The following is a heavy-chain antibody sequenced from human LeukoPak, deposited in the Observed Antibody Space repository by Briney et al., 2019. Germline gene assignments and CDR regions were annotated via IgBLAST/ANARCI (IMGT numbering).Heavy chain of an antibody. V-gene: IGHV4-34*01. D-gene: IGHD1-26*01. Sequence: MASETLSLTCAVYGVSFSGYYWSWIRQPPGKGLEWIGEINHSGSTNYNPSLKSRVTISVDTSKDQFSLKLSSVTAADTAVYYCARGLEWELLFDYWGQGTLVTASS. J-gene: IGHJ4*02. CDR2: INHSGST. CDR1: GVSFSGYY. CDR3: ARGLEWELLFDY.